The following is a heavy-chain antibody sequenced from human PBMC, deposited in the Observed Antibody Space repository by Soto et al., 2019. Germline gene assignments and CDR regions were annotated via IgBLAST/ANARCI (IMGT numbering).Heavy chain of an antibody. CDR2: IYYSGST. V-gene: IGHV4-39*01. CDR3: ASRDSSPHYRY. J-gene: IGHJ4*02. Sequence: QLQLQESGPGLVKPSETLSLTCTVSGGSISSSSYYWGWIRQPPGKGLEWIGSIYYSGSTYYNPSIKXRXTXSXXTSKNQFSLKLSSVTAADTAVCYCASRDSSPHYRYWGQGTLVTVSS. D-gene: IGHD2-15*01. CDR1: GGSISSSSYY.